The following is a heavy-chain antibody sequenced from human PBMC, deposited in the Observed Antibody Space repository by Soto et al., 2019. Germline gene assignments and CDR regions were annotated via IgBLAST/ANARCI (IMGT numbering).Heavy chain of an antibody. CDR2: MNPNSGNT. V-gene: IGHV1-8*01. Sequence: GASVKVSCKASGYTFTSYDINWVRQATGQGLEWMGWMNPNSGNTGYAQKFQGRVTMTRNTSISTAYMVLSSLRSEDTAVYYCARMKYYDFWSGYPDAFDIWGQGTMVTVSS. J-gene: IGHJ3*02. CDR1: GYTFTSYD. CDR3: ARMKYYDFWSGYPDAFDI. D-gene: IGHD3-3*01.